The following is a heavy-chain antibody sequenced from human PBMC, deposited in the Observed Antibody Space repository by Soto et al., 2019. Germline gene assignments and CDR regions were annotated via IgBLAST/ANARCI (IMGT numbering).Heavy chain of an antibody. CDR2: VYTSGTT. Sequence: SETLSLTCTVSGDSISSYSWSWIRQPAGMGLEWIGRVYTSGTTNLNPSLKSRVSMSVDTSKNQFSMRLNSVTAADTAIYFCARDRINMIRGAQRFDPWGQGILVTVSS. V-gene: IGHV4-4*07. D-gene: IGHD3-10*01. J-gene: IGHJ5*02. CDR1: GDSISSYS. CDR3: ARDRINMIRGAQRFDP.